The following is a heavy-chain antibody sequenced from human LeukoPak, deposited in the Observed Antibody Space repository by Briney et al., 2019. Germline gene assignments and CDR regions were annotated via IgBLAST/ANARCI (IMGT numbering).Heavy chain of an antibody. Sequence: SETLSLTCTVSGASISSGGYSWSWVRQHPGKGLEWIGCIYYTGSTYYNPSLERRVTISVATSKNQFSLRLTSVTVADTAVYYCARAPSRDGPIPLWGQGTLVTVSS. V-gene: IGHV4-31*03. J-gene: IGHJ4*02. CDR1: GASISSGGYS. CDR3: ARAPSRDGPIPL. D-gene: IGHD2-21*01. CDR2: IYYTGST.